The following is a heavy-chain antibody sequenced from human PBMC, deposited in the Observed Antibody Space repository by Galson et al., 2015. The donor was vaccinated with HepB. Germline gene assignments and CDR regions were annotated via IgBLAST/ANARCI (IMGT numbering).Heavy chain of an antibody. V-gene: IGHV3-7*01. Sequence: SLRLSCAASGFTFANYWMSWVRQAPGKGLEWVANIKQDGREKYYVDSLKGRFTISRDNAKNSLYLQMNSLRAEDTAAYYCARRTGSYFDVILVRFDYWVQGTLVTGSS. CDR2: IKQDGREK. J-gene: IGHJ4*02. CDR3: ARRTGSYFDVILVRFDY. D-gene: IGHD1-26*01. CDR1: GFTFANYW.